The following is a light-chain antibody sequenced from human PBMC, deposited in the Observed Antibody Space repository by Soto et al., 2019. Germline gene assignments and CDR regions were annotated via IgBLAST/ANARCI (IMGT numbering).Light chain of an antibody. CDR3: SSYTSGSTLV. Sequence: QSALTQPASVSGSPGQSITICCTGTSSDVGGYNYVSWYQQHPGKAPKLMIYEVSNRPSGVSNRFSGSKSGNTASLTISGLQAEDEADYYCSSYTSGSTLVFGSGTKLTVL. CDR2: EVS. CDR1: SSDVGGYNY. J-gene: IGLJ1*01. V-gene: IGLV2-14*01.